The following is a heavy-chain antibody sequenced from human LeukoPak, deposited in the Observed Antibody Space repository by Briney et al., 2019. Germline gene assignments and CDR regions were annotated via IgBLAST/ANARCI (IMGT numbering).Heavy chain of an antibody. J-gene: IGHJ4*02. D-gene: IGHD5-12*01. CDR1: GASISSGDYL. Sequence: SETLSLTCTVSGASISSGDYLWSWIRQPPGMGLEWIGYIYYSGYTYYNPSLKSRVSISVDTFKNQFSLKLSSVTAADTAVYYCARLDSGYDSGCFDYWGQGTLVTVSS. V-gene: IGHV4-30-4*01. CDR3: ARLDSGYDSGCFDY. CDR2: IYYSGYT.